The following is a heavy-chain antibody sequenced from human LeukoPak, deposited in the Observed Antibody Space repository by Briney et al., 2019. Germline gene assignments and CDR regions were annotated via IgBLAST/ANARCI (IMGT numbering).Heavy chain of an antibody. J-gene: IGHJ4*02. CDR3: ARETPRGERYYFDY. D-gene: IGHD3-16*01. CDR1: GFTFSGYW. CDR2: TNPDGSTT. V-gene: IGHV3-74*03. Sequence: AGGSLRPACAASGFTFSGYWMHWVRQAPGKGLVWDSRTNPDGSTTTYADSVKGRFTISRDNAKNTLYLQMNSLRAEDTALYYCARETPRGERYYFDYWGQGALVTVSS.